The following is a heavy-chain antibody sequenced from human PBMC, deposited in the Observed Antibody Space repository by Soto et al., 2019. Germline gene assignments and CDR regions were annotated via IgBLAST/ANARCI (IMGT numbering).Heavy chain of an antibody. CDR1: GYTFTRYG. J-gene: IGHJ6*02. CDR3: AREGYCSSGSCALYSHDFFGMDV. V-gene: IGHV1-18*01. CDR2: ISTYNENT. D-gene: IGHD2-15*01. Sequence: QVQLVQSGAEVKKPGASVKVSCKASGYTFTRYGVSWVRQAPGQGLEWMGWISTYNENTNYAQKFQGRVTMTRDTSTSTVYVEMASLSSEDTAVYYCAREGYCSSGSCALYSHDFFGMDVWGQGTTVTVSS.